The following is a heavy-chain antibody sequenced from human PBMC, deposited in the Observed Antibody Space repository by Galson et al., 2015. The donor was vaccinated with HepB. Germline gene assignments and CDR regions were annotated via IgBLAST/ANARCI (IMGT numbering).Heavy chain of an antibody. J-gene: IGHJ4*02. CDR2: IWYDGSNK. Sequence: SLRLSCAASGFTFSSYGMHWVRQAPGKGLEWVAVIWYDGSNKYYADSVKGRFTISRDNSKNTLYLQMNSLRAEDTAVYYCARNRWIAVAGMSGPFDYWGQGTLVTVSS. V-gene: IGHV3-33*01. CDR1: GFTFSSYG. D-gene: IGHD6-19*01. CDR3: ARNRWIAVAGMSGPFDY.